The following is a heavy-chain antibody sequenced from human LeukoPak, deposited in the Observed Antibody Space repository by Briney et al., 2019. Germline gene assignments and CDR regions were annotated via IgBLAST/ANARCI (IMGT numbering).Heavy chain of an antibody. V-gene: IGHV3-30*02. CDR1: GFTFSSYG. D-gene: IGHD3-10*01. J-gene: IGHJ4*02. CDR3: ARVITMVRGVIIPHYFDY. CDR2: IRYDGSNK. Sequence: GGSLRLSCAASGFTFSSYGMHWVRQAPGKGLEWVAFIRYDGSNKYYADSVKGRFTISRDNSKNTLYLQMNSLKAEDTAVYYCARVITMVRGVIIPHYFDYWGQGTLVTVSS.